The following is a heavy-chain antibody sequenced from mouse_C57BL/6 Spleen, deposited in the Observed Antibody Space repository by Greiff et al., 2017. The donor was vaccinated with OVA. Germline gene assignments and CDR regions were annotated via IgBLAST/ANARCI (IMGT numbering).Heavy chain of an antibody. J-gene: IGHJ4*01. V-gene: IGHV7-3*01. Sequence: VPLKQSGGGLVQPGGSLSLSCAASGFTFTDYYMSWVRQPPGKALEWLGFIRNKANGYTKEYSASVKGRFTISRDNSQSILYLQMNALRAEDSATYYCARDRLTTGYAMDYWGQGTSVTVSS. CDR3: ARDRLTTGYAMDY. CDR1: GFTFTDYY. CDR2: IRNKANGYTK. D-gene: IGHD1-1*01.